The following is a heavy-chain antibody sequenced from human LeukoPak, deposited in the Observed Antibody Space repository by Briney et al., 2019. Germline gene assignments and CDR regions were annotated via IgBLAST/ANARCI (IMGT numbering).Heavy chain of an antibody. Sequence: SETLSLTCAVYGGSFSGYYWSWIRQPPGKGLEWIGEINHSGSTNYNPSLKSRVTISVDTPKNQFSLKLSSVTAADTAVYYCARATYSSSWFYWGQGTLVTVSS. CDR2: INHSGST. J-gene: IGHJ4*02. CDR3: ARATYSSSWFY. CDR1: GGSFSGYY. D-gene: IGHD6-13*01. V-gene: IGHV4-34*01.